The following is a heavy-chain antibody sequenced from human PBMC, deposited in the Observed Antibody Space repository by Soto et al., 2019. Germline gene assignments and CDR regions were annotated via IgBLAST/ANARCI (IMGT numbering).Heavy chain of an antibody. CDR2: ISDSGGNT. CDR1: GFTFSDYA. V-gene: IGHV3-23*04. Sequence: EAQLVESGGGLVQPGGSLRLSGAASGFTFSDYAMSWVREAPGKGLEWVSGISDSGGNTNYADSVKGRFTISRDNSKNTLYLQVNSLRVDDTAVYYCAKDFGAKGLGATMHYWGQGTLVTVSS. J-gene: IGHJ4*02. D-gene: IGHD1-26*01. CDR3: AKDFGAKGLGATMHY.